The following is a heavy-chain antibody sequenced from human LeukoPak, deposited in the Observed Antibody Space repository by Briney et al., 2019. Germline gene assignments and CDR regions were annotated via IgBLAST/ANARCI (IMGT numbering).Heavy chain of an antibody. D-gene: IGHD2-2*01. CDR3: ARGLVVGY. CDR2: GNPNSGNT. V-gene: IGHV1-8*01. J-gene: IGHJ4*02. CDR1: GYTFTSYV. Sequence: GASVKVSCKASGYTFTSYVINWVRQATAQGLEWMGWGNPNSGNTGYAQKSQGRVTMTRNTSISPAYMELSSLRPEDTAVYCCARGLVVGYWGQGTLVTVPS.